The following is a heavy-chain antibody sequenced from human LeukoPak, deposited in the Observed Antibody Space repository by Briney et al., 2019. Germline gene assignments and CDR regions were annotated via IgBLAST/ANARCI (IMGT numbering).Heavy chain of an antibody. CDR3: AKPMVRGVIPFTYYFDY. V-gene: IGHV3-30*02. D-gene: IGHD3-10*01. J-gene: IGHJ4*02. CDR1: GFTFSSYG. CDR2: IRYDGSNK. Sequence: PGGSLRLSCAASGFTFSSYGMHWVRQAPGKGLEWVAFIRYDGSNKYYADSVKGRFTISRDNSKNTLYLQMNSLRAEDTAVYYCAKPMVRGVIPFTYYFDYWGQGTLVTVSS.